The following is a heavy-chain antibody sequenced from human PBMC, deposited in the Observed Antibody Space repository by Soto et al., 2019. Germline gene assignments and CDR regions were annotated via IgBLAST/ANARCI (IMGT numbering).Heavy chain of an antibody. CDR3: VIGHETYSDMDA. Sequence: GSLRLSCTASGFTFGDYAMSWFRQAPGKGLEWIGEINHSGSTNYNPSLKSRVTISVDTSKNQFSLKLSSVTAADTAVYYCVIGHETYSDMDAWCQGATVTISS. CDR1: GFTFGDYA. CDR2: INHSGST. J-gene: IGHJ6*02. V-gene: IGHV4-34*08. D-gene: IGHD2-15*01.